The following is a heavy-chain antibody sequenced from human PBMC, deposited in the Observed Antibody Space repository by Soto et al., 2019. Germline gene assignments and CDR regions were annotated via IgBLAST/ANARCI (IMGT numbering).Heavy chain of an antibody. CDR2: IYYYSGTT. V-gene: IGHV4-39*01. CDR3: XNXXXXWXXVGDY. Sequence: QLQLQESGPGLVKPSETLSLTCTVSGGSISSSSYYWGWIRQSPGKGLEWIGSIYYYSGTTYYNPSLKNRVTISADTSKNQFSLKLSSVTAADTAVYXXXNXXXXWXXVGDYWGQGSLVTVSS. J-gene: IGHJ4*02. CDR1: GGSISSSSYY. D-gene: IGHD1-26*01.